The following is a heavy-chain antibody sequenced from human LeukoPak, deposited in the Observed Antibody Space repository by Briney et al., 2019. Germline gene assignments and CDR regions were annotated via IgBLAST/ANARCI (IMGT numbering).Heavy chain of an antibody. V-gene: IGHV1-2*02. J-gene: IGHJ4*02. Sequence: ASVKVSCKTSGFTFTSNGISWVRQAPGQGLEWMGWINPNSGGTNYAQKFQGRVTMTRDTSISTAYMELSSLRAEDTAVYYCAKGFTIFGVVSDDYWGQGTLVTVSS. CDR1: GFTFTSNG. CDR2: INPNSGGT. D-gene: IGHD3-3*01. CDR3: AKGFTIFGVVSDDY.